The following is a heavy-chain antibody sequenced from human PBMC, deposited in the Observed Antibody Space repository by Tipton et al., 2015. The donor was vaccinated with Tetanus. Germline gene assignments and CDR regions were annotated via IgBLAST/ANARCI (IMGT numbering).Heavy chain of an antibody. V-gene: IGHV4-39*01. D-gene: IGHD3-10*01. CDR3: ARHLYGYWFDP. Sequence: GLVKPSETLSLNCTVSGGSISDKKYYWGWIRQPPGKGLEWIASIYFKGDTYYSPSLKNRVTIAVDTAQNFFSLRLTSVTAADTAMYYCARHLYGYWFDPWGQGALVTVSS. J-gene: IGHJ5*02. CDR1: GGSISDKKYY. CDR2: IYFKGDT.